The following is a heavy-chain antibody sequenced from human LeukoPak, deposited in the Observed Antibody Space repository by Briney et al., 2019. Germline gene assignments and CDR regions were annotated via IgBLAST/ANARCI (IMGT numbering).Heavy chain of an antibody. CDR3: ARGTPADAFDI. Sequence: GGSLRLSCAASGFYFSNAWMSWVRQAPGKGLEWVSYISSSGSATYYADSVKGRFAISRDNAKNSLYLQMNSLRAEDMAVYYCARGTPADAFDIWGQGTMVTVSS. CDR2: ISSSGSAT. CDR1: GFYFSNAW. D-gene: IGHD2-2*01. J-gene: IGHJ3*02. V-gene: IGHV3-11*04.